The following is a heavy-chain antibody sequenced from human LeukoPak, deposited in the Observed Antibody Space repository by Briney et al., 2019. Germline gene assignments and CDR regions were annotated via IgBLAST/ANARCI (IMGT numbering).Heavy chain of an antibody. J-gene: IGHJ4*02. V-gene: IGHV1-69*01. CDR3: TRGGESYYLSYGL. CDR1: GGTFNNYA. CDR2: IIPIFGTP. D-gene: IGHD3-22*01. Sequence: ASVRVSCKASGGTFNNYAITWVRQAPGQGLEWMGGIIPIFGTPQYAQKVQGRLTITADESTTTTYMDLSSLRSEDTAVYYCTRGGESYYLSYGLWGQGTLVTVSS.